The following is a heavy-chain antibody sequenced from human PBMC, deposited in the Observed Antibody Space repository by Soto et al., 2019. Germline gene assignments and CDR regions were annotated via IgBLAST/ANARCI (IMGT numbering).Heavy chain of an antibody. J-gene: IGHJ4*02. D-gene: IGHD3-10*02. CDR2: IFSNDEK. CDR1: GFSLSNSRMG. CDR3: ARIGGKQLLFGCDS. V-gene: IGHV2-26*01. Sequence: QVTLKESGPVLVKPTETLTLTCTVSGFSLSNSRMGVTWFRQSPGKAPEWLAHIFSNDEKSYSTSLKRRLTISKDTSKSRVVLTMTNMEPVDTSTYFCARIGGKQLLFGCDSWGQGTLVTVSS.